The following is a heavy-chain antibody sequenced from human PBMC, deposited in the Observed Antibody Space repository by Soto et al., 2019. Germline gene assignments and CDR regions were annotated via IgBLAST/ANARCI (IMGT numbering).Heavy chain of an antibody. CDR1: GYTFTRYD. CDR3: ARMFRITMVRGVIPLGY. CDR2: MNPNSGNT. Sequence: SVKVSCKASGYTFTRYDINWVRQATGQGLEWMGWMNPNSGNTGYAQKFQGRVTMTRNTSISTAYMELSSLRSEDAAVYYCARMFRITMVRGVIPLGYWGQGTLVTVSS. J-gene: IGHJ4*02. V-gene: IGHV1-8*01. D-gene: IGHD3-10*01.